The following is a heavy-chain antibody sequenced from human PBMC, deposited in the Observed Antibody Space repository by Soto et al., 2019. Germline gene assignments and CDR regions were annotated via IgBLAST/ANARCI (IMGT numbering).Heavy chain of an antibody. J-gene: IGHJ4*02. CDR3: AREYYYDSSGLFDY. D-gene: IGHD3-22*01. V-gene: IGHV4-31*02. Sequence: SETLSLTCTVSGGSISSGGYYWSWIRQHPGKGLEWIGYIYYSGSTYYNPSLKSRVTISVDTSKNQFSLKLSSVTAADTAVYYCAREYYYDSSGLFDYWGQGTLVTVS. CDR1: GGSISSGGYY. CDR2: IYYSGST.